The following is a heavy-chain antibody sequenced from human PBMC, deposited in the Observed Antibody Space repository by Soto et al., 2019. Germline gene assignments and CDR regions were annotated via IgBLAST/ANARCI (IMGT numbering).Heavy chain of an antibody. CDR3: ARGVGSSPPRY. D-gene: IGHD1-26*01. J-gene: IGHJ4*02. Sequence: TSETHSLTCTVSGGSISVYYWSWVRQPPGHELEWIGYIYASGSPYYNPSLRSRVTISADTSKNQISLKLTSPTAADTAVYYCARGVGSSPPRYWGRGTLVTV. CDR2: IYASGSP. V-gene: IGHV4-59*01. CDR1: GGSISVYY.